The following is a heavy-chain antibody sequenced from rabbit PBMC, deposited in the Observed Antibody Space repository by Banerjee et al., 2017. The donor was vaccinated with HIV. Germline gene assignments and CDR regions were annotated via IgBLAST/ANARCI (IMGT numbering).Heavy chain of an antibody. J-gene: IGHJ2*01. V-gene: IGHV1S40*01. CDR1: GFSFSSSYY. D-gene: IGHD2-1*01. Sequence: QSLEESGGDLVKPGASLTLTCTASGFSFSSSYYMCWVRQAPGKGLEWIACIYAGSSGSTYYASWAKGRFTISKTSSTTVTLQMTSLTAADTATYFCARYGYDDYGDYDDAFDPWGPGTLVTVS. CDR3: ARYGYDDYGDYDDAFDP. CDR2: IYAGSSGST.